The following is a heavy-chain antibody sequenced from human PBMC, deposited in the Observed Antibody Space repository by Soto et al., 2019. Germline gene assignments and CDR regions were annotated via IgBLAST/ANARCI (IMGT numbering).Heavy chain of an antibody. CDR2: IIPIFGTA. CDR3: ARERVGTCSSTSCQALGDDY. V-gene: IGHV1-69*13. Sequence: GASVKVSCKASGGTFSSYAISWVRQAPGQGLEWMGGIIPIFGTANYAQKFQGRVTITADESTSTAYMELSSLRSEDTAVYYCARERVGTCSSTSCQALGDDYWGQGTLVTVSS. J-gene: IGHJ4*02. D-gene: IGHD2-2*01. CDR1: GGTFSSYA.